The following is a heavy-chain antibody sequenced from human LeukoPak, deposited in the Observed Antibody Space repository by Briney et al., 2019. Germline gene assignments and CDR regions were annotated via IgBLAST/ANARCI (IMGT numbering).Heavy chain of an antibody. CDR2: ISTSKGNT. J-gene: IGHJ3*02. Sequence: APVQFSCNASGYTFPSYGISWVRQAPGQGLEWMGWISTSKGNTIYAQKLQGRVTMTTDTSTSTAYMELRSLRSDDTAVYYCARDKRYAFDIWGQGTMVTVSS. V-gene: IGHV1-18*01. CDR3: ARDKRYAFDI. D-gene: IGHD6-25*01. CDR1: GYTFPSYG.